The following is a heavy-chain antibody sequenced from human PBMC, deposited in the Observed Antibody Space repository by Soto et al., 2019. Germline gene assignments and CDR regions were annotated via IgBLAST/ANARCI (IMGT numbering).Heavy chain of an antibody. CDR3: GHRSDSYDFWGNDY. Sequence: QITLKESGPALVRPTQTLTLTCTFSGFSLSTVGVGVVWIRQPPGRAPEWLALMYWNGDKRYSPSLRNRLIITTGTSNGQVVLTMTDMDPVDTATYYCGHRSDSYDFWGNDYWGQGTLVTVSS. J-gene: IGHJ4*02. D-gene: IGHD3-3*01. CDR1: GFSLSTVGVG. V-gene: IGHV2-5*01. CDR2: MYWNGDK.